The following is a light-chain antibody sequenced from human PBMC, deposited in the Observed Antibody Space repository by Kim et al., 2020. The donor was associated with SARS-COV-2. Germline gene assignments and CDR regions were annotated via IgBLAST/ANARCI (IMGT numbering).Light chain of an antibody. J-gene: IGLJ2*01. CDR3: SSYTSDNTWI. CDR1: SSDIGDNDY. V-gene: IGLV2-14*01. CDR2: DVN. Sequence: QSAPTQPASMSGSPGQSITISCTGTSSDIGDNDYVSWYQEHPGKAPKLMIYDVNKRPSGVSNRFSGSKSGNTASLTISGLQTEDEANYYCSSYTSDNTWIFGGGTKLTVL.